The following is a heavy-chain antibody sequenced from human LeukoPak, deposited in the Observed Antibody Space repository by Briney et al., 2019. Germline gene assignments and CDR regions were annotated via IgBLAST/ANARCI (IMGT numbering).Heavy chain of an antibody. Sequence: GGSLRLSCAASGFTFSIDWMHWVRQAQGKGLEWVAVMSNDGLNQYYADSVKGRFTLSRDNSKKTLYLQMNSLRNEDAALYYCARSFNGDLDYWGQGTLVTVSS. J-gene: IGHJ4*02. CDR3: ARSFNGDLDY. CDR2: MSNDGLNQ. D-gene: IGHD4-17*01. V-gene: IGHV3-30*03. CDR1: GFTFSIDW.